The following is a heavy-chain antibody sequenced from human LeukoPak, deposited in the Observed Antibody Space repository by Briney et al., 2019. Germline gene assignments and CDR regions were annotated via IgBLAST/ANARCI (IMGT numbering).Heavy chain of an antibody. CDR2: INAGNGNT. CDR3: ARASQKTYYYDSSGYYSHDFNWFDP. J-gene: IGHJ5*02. CDR1: GYTFTSYA. D-gene: IGHD3-22*01. V-gene: IGHV1-3*01. Sequence: ASVKVSCKASGYTFTSYAMHWVRQAPGQRLEWMGWINAGNGNTKYSQKFQGRVTITRDTSASTAYMELSSLRSEDTAVYYCARASQKTYYYDSSGYYSHDFNWFDPWGQGTLVTVSS.